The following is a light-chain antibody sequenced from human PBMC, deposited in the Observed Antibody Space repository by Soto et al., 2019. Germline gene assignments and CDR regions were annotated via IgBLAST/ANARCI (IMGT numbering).Light chain of an antibody. CDR1: SSNIGAGYD. CDR2: GNS. Sequence: QSVLTQPPSVSGAPGQRVTISCTGSSSNIGAGYDVHWYQQLPGTAPKLLIYGNSNRPSGVPDRFSGSKSGTSASLAITGFQAEDEADYYCQSHDSSLSGWVFGGGTKVTVL. J-gene: IGLJ3*02. V-gene: IGLV1-40*01. CDR3: QSHDSSLSGWV.